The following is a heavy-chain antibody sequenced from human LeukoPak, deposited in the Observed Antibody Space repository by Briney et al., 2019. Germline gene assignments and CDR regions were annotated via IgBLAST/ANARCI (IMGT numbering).Heavy chain of an antibody. D-gene: IGHD5-18*01. CDR3: ARDRGGYSYGYRY. CDR1: GFTFSSYW. J-gene: IGHJ4*02. CDR2: IASDGSST. Sequence: SGGSLRLSCAASGFTFSSYWMNWVRQAPGKGLVWVSRIASDGSSTTYADSVKGRFSISRDNAKNTLCLQMNSLRAEDTAVYYCARDRGGYSYGYRYWGQGTLVTVSS. V-gene: IGHV3-74*01.